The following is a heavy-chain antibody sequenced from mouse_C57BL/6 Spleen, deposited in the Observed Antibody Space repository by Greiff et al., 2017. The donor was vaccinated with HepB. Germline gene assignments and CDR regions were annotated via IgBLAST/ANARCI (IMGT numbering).Heavy chain of an antibody. V-gene: IGHV1-80*01. CDR2: IYPGDGDT. D-gene: IGHD2-4*01. CDR1: GYAFSSYW. Sequence: QVQLKQSGAELVKPGASVKISCKASGYAFSSYWMNWVKQRPGKGLEWIGQIYPGDGDTNYNGKFKGKATLTADKSSSTAYMQLSSLTSEDSAVYFCARSGYDSAWFAYWGQGTLVTVSA. CDR3: ARSGYDSAWFAY. J-gene: IGHJ3*01.